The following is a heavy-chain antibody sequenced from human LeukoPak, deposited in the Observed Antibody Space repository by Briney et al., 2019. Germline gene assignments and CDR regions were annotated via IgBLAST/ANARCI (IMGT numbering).Heavy chain of an antibody. V-gene: IGHV1-18*01. J-gene: IGHJ5*02. CDR2: ISAYNGNT. D-gene: IGHD3-22*01. CDR1: GYRYISYG. CDR3: ARGYYDCSGYINWFDP. Sequence: GASVKVSCKASGYRYISYGICWVRQAPGQGLEWMGWISAYNGNTNYAQKLQSRVIMTTDTSPSTAYMELRRLRADDTGVYYCARGYYDCSGYINWFDPWGQGTLVTVSS.